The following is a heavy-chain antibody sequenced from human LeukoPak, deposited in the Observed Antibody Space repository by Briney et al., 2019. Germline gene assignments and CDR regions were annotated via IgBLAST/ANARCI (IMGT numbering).Heavy chain of an antibody. J-gene: IGHJ4*02. CDR2: IRYDGNNK. V-gene: IGHV3-30*02. D-gene: IGHD1-26*01. CDR1: GFTFSDYS. Sequence: GGSLRLSCAASGFTFSDYSMHWVRQAPGKGLNWVAFIRYDGNNKYYADSVKGRFTISRDNSKNTLYLQMNSLRAEDTAVYYCAKDSGRPDYWGQGTLVTVSS. CDR3: AKDSGRPDY.